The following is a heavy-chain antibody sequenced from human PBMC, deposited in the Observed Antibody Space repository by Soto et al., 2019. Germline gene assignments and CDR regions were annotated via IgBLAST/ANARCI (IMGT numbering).Heavy chain of an antibody. Sequence: SETLSLTCTVSGGSIKTSSFYWGWIRQPPGKGLEWIGSVYYSGTTYYSPSLRSRVTISVDTSKNQFSLKLISVTAADTAVYYCARVDFYDSSGYYYLFDRWGQGTLVTVS. CDR1: GGSIKTSSFY. CDR3: ARVDFYDSSGYYYLFDR. V-gene: IGHV4-39*01. CDR2: VYYSGTT. D-gene: IGHD3-22*01. J-gene: IGHJ4*02.